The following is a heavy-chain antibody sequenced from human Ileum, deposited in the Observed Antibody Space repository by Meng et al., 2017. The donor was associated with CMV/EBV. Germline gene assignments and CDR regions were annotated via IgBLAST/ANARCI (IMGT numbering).Heavy chain of an antibody. CDR1: GGPISSNYY. Sequence: QVQLQQWGAGLLKPSETLSLTCTVSGGPISSNYYWGWIRQSPGKGLEWIGSLYYNGDTYYNPSLKSRVTLSVDTSKNQFSLKLNSVIAADTAVYYCAQRIYIDSYYFDSWGQGTLVTVSS. CDR2: LYYNGDT. D-gene: IGHD2/OR15-2a*01. J-gene: IGHJ4*02. CDR3: AQRIYIDSYYFDS. V-gene: IGHV4-39*07.